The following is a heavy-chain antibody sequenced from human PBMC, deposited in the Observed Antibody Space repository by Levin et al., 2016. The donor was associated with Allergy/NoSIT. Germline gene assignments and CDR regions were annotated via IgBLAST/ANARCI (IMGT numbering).Heavy chain of an antibody. D-gene: IGHD2-2*01. J-gene: IGHJ6*02. CDR1: GGSISESSYY. V-gene: IGHV4-39*01. CDR3: VRPYCSSFRCSIYYGMDV. CDR2: VYNDGNA. Sequence: SETLSLTCSISGGSISESSYYWAWVRRPPGKGLEWLGSVYNDGNAHYNPSLESRVTIAVDTFKNQFSLMLTSVTAADTAVYYCVRPYCSSFRCSIYYGMDVWGQGTTVTVSS.